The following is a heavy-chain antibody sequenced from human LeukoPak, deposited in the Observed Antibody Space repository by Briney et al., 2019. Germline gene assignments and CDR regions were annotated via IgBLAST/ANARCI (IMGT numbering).Heavy chain of an antibody. D-gene: IGHD3-10*01. CDR1: GFTFSTYS. CDR2: INSDGGTT. Sequence: GGSLRLSCTASGFTFSTYSMNWVRQAPGKGLVWVSGINSDGGTTTYADSVKGRFTISRDNAKNTLYLQMNNLRAEDTAIYYCATDSYVSGSYYRLFYWGQGTLVTVSS. V-gene: IGHV3-74*01. J-gene: IGHJ4*02. CDR3: ATDSYVSGSYYRLFY.